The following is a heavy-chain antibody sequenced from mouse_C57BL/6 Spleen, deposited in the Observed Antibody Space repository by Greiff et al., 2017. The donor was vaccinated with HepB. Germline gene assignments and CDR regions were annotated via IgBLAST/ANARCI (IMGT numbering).Heavy chain of an antibody. CDR2: IDPETGGT. CDR3: TRDDYDVDWFAY. CDR1: GYTFTDYE. Sequence: QVQLQQSGAELVRPGASVTLSCKASGYTFTDYEMHWVKQTPVHGLEWIGAIDPETGGTAYNQKFKGKAILTADKSSSTAYMELRSLTSEDSAVYYCTRDDYDVDWFAYWGQGTLVTVSA. V-gene: IGHV1-15*01. D-gene: IGHD2-4*01. J-gene: IGHJ3*01.